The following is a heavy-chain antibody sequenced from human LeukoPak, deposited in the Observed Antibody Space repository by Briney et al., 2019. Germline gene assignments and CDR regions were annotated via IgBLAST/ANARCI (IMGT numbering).Heavy chain of an antibody. CDR3: ARSPYYDILTFDI. D-gene: IGHD3-9*01. V-gene: IGHV3-30*04. Sequence: GRSLRLSCAASGFTFSSYAMHWVRQAPGKGLEWVAVISYDGSNKYYADSVKGRFTISRDNSKNTLYLQMNSLRAEDTAVYYCARSPYYDILTFDIWGQGTMVTVSS. J-gene: IGHJ3*02. CDR2: ISYDGSNK. CDR1: GFTFSSYA.